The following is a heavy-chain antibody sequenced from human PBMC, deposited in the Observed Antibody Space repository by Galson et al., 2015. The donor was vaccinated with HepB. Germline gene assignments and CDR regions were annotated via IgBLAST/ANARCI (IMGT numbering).Heavy chain of an antibody. Sequence: SVKVSCKASGYSFSNYGLSWIRQAPGPGLEWMGWFSGYDGSTNYAQKFQGRVTMTADASTGTAYLELRNLRSDDTAVYYCVRDSRLELRLNNYFSYGMDVWGQGSAVTVS. J-gene: IGHJ6*02. CDR1: GYSFSNYG. D-gene: IGHD1-1*01. CDR3: VRDSRLELRLNNYFSYGMDV. V-gene: IGHV1-18*01. CDR2: FSGYDGST.